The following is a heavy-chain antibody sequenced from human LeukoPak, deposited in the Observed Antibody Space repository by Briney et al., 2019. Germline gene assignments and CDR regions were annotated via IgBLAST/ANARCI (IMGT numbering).Heavy chain of an antibody. V-gene: IGHV1-69*06. D-gene: IGHD3-16*02. CDR2: IIPIFGSA. Sequence: AASVKVSCKASGGIFSSYAINWVRQAPGQGLEWMGRIIPIFGSANYAQKFQGRVTITADKSTRTAHMELSSLRSEDTALYYCAKGSRLREGGSYRFWGQGTLVTVSS. CDR3: AKGSRLREGGSYRF. CDR1: GGIFSSYA. J-gene: IGHJ4*02.